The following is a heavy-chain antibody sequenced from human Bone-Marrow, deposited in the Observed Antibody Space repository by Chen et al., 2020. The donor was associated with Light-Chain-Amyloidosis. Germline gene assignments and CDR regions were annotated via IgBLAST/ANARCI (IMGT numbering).Heavy chain of an antibody. V-gene: IGHV3-30-3*01. CDR3: ARVSFERGGPARPPGDS. J-gene: IGHJ4*02. Sequence: QVQLVESGGGVVQPGRSLRLSCAASGFTFSNYGMHWVRQTPGKGLEWVAVLSYDGNSKYYADSLNGRFTISRDSSKNTLYLQMNSLRAEDTAVYYCARVSFERGGPARPPGDSWGQGTLVTVSS. CDR2: LSYDGNSK. CDR1: GFTFSNYG. D-gene: IGHD6-6*01.